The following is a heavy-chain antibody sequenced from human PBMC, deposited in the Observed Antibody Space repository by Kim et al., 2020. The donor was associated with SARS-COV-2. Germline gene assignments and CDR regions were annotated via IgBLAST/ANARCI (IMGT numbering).Heavy chain of an antibody. V-gene: IGHV3-13*01. CDR1: GFTFSTYD. CDR3: ARDREGAFDY. Sequence: GGSLRLSCAASGFTFSTYDMFWIRQATGKGLEWVSTIGAADDTYYADSVKGRFTISRENAMSSVFLQMNSLRAGDTAVYYCARDREGAFDYWGQGTLVTV. CDR2: IGAADDT. J-gene: IGHJ4*02.